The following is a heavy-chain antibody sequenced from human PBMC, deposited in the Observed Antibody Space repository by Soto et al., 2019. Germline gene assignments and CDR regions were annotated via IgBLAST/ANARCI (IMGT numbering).Heavy chain of an antibody. D-gene: IGHD3-10*01. CDR1: GGSISQHN. V-gene: IGHV4-4*07. Sequence: QVQLQESGPGLVKPSETLSLSCGVSGGSISQHNWSWIRQPAGKGLEWIGRIYSGGSTNYNPSLESRVTMSVDTSKNQFSLKLSSVTAADTAVYYCARGPGGFGDFSLDYWGQGTLVTVSS. CDR2: IYSGGST. J-gene: IGHJ4*02. CDR3: ARGPGGFGDFSLDY.